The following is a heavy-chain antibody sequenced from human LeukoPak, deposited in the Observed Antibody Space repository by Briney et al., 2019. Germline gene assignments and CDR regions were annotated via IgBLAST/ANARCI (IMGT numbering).Heavy chain of an antibody. CDR1: GGSISHSY. J-gene: IGHJ3*02. CDR3: ASGGERGYSYGFDAFDI. CDR2: IYSSGTT. V-gene: IGHV4-4*07. D-gene: IGHD5-18*01. Sequence: SETLSLTCTVSGGSISHSYWNWIRQPAGKGLEWIGRIYSSGTTNYNPSLKSRVTLSVDTSRKQFSLRLSSVTAADTAVYYCASGGERGYSYGFDAFDIWGQGTMVTVSS.